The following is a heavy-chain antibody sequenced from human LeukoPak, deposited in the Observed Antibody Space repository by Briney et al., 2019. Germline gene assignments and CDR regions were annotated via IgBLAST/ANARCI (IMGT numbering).Heavy chain of an antibody. CDR3: TRDVIPYYMDV. V-gene: IGHV3-66*02. J-gene: IGHJ6*03. CDR1: GFAVSSNY. D-gene: IGHD2-21*01. Sequence: GSLRLSCAASGFAVSSNYMSWVRQAPGKGLECVSVTHSVGTTYYADSVRGRFTISRDHSKNTLYLQMNSLRTEDTAVYYCTRDVIPYYMDVWGKGTTVTVSS. CDR2: THSVGTT.